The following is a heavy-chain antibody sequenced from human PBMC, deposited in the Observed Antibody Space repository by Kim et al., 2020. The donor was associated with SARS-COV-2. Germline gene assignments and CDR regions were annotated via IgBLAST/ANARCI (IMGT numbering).Heavy chain of an antibody. V-gene: IGHV1-3*01. J-gene: IGHJ4*02. CDR3: ARRPGRPITIFDY. Sequence: YSQKFQGRVTITRDTAASTAYMELSSLRSEDTAVYYCARRPGRPITIFDYWGQGTLVTVSS. D-gene: IGHD3-3*01.